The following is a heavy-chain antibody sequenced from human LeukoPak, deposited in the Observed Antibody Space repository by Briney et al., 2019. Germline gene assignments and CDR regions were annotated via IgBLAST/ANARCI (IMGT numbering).Heavy chain of an antibody. V-gene: IGHV3-30*02. CDR3: AKGVHSSGWPNWFDP. CDR1: GFTFSAYG. CDR2: IRYDGSNK. Sequence: GGSLRLSCAASGFTFSAYGMQWARQAPGKGLEWVAFIRYDGSNKYYADSVKGRFTISRDNPKNTLYLQMNSLRPEDTAVYYCAKGVHSSGWPNWFDPWGQGTLVTVSS. J-gene: IGHJ5*02. D-gene: IGHD6-19*01.